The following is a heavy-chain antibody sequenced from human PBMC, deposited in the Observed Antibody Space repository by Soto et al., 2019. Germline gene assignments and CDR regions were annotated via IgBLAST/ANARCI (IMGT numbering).Heavy chain of an antibody. J-gene: IGHJ4*02. V-gene: IGHV4-31*03. D-gene: IGHD3-9*01. CDR1: GGSISSGGYY. CDR3: ARYYDILTGYGYFDY. CDR2: IYYSGST. Sequence: QVQLQESGPGLVKPSQTLSLTCTVSGGSISSGGYYWSWIRQHPGKGLEWIGYIYYSGSTYYNPSLKSRVTISVDTSKDQFSLKLSSVTAADTGVYYCARYYDILTGYGYFDYWGQGTLVTVSS.